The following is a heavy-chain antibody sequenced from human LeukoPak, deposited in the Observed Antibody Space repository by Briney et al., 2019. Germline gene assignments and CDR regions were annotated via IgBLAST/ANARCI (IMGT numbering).Heavy chain of an antibody. CDR1: GYTFTSYD. Sequence: GASVKVSCKASGYTFTSYDINWVRRATGQGLEWMGWMNPNSGNTGYAQKFQGRVTITRNTSISTAYMELSSLRSEDTAVYYCAARYYDSSGYYYFQHWGQGTLVTVSS. J-gene: IGHJ1*01. D-gene: IGHD3-22*01. CDR3: AARYYDSSGYYYFQH. V-gene: IGHV1-8*03. CDR2: MNPNSGNT.